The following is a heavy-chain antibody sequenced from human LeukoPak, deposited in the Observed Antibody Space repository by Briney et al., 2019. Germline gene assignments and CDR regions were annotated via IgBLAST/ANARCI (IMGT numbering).Heavy chain of an antibody. V-gene: IGHV3-7*01. J-gene: IGHJ3*02. CDR2: IKQDGSEK. Sequence: GGSLRLSCAASGFTFSSYWMNWVRQAPGKGLEWVANIKQDGSEKNYVDSVKGRFTISRDNAKNSLYLQMNSLRAEDTAVYYCARSISKFDAFDIWGQGTMVTVSS. D-gene: IGHD5-24*01. CDR3: ARSISKFDAFDI. CDR1: GFTFSSYW.